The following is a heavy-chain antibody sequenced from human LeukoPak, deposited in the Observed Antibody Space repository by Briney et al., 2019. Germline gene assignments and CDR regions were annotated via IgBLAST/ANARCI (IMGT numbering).Heavy chain of an antibody. CDR2: IDPSDSYT. Sequence: GESLKISSKGSGFTTYWINWVRQMPGKGLEWMGRIDPSDSYTKYSPSFQVHVTISADKSISTAYLQWSSLKASDTAMYYCARRLYSGDEAYDYWGQGTLVTVSS. J-gene: IGHJ4*02. D-gene: IGHD5-12*01. CDR3: ARRLYSGDEAYDY. CDR1: GFTTYW. V-gene: IGHV5-10-1*01.